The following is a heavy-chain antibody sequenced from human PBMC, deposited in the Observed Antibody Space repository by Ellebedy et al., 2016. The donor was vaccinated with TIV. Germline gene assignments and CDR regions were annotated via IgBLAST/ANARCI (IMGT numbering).Heavy chain of an antibody. CDR3: ARALPPRGYCSSTSCYYYYYYGMDV. J-gene: IGHJ6*02. V-gene: IGHV3-33*01. D-gene: IGHD2-2*01. CDR2: IWYDGSNK. Sequence: GESLKISXAASGFTFSSYGMHWVRQAPGKGLEWVAVIWYDGSNKYYADSVKGRFTISRDNAKNTLYLQMNSLRAEDTAVYYCARALPPRGYCSSTSCYYYYYYGMDVWGQGTTVTVSS. CDR1: GFTFSSYG.